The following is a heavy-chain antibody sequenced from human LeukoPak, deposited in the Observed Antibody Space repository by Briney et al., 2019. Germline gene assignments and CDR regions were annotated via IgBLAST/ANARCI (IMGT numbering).Heavy chain of an antibody. V-gene: IGHV1-2*02. CDR2: VDPKSTKT. CDR3: ARDPYGPLDC. CDR1: GYTFTGYY. Sequence: ASVKVSCRASGYTFTGYYMHWVRQAPGHGLEWMGWVDPKSTKTNYAQRFQGRATMARDTSINTVYLEVNGLKYDDTAVYYCARDPYGPLDCWGQGTRVTVSS. D-gene: IGHD3-10*01. J-gene: IGHJ4*02.